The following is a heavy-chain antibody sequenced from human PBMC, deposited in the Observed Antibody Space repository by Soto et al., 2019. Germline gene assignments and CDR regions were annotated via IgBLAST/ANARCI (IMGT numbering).Heavy chain of an antibody. J-gene: IGHJ4*02. V-gene: IGHV3-15*01. CDR1: GFTFSNAW. CDR2: IKSKTDGGTT. Sequence: GGSLRLSCAASGFTFSNAWMSWVRQAPGKGLEWVGRIKSKTDGGTTDYAAPVKGRFTISRDDSKNTLYLQMNSLKTEDTAVYYCTTDPTRNWNYVVDYWGQGTLVTVSS. D-gene: IGHD1-7*01. CDR3: TTDPTRNWNYVVDY.